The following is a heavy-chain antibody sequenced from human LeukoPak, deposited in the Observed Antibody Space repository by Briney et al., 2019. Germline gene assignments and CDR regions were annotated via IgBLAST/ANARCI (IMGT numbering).Heavy chain of an antibody. Sequence: GGSLRLSCAASGFTFSSYSMNWVRQAPGKGLEWVSYINSRSSTTYYADSVKGRFTISRDNSKNTLYLQMNSLRAEDTAVYYCAKGRKAGGSYYRQVFDYWGQGTLVTVSS. CDR3: AKGRKAGGSYYRQVFDY. V-gene: IGHV3-48*01. CDR1: GFTFSSYS. D-gene: IGHD1-26*01. J-gene: IGHJ4*02. CDR2: INSRSSTT.